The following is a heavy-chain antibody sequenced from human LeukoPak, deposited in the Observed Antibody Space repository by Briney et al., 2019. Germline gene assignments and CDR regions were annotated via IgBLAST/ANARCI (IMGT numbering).Heavy chain of an antibody. J-gene: IGHJ5*02. CDR3: ARDNFKASKLLWFGETLNWFDP. Sequence: GASVKVSCKASGYTFTSYGISWVRQAPGQGLEWMGWISAYNGNTNYAQKLQGRVTMTTDTSTSTAYMELRSLRSDDTAVYYCARDNFKASKLLWFGETLNWFDPWGQGTLVTVSS. CDR1: GYTFTSYG. D-gene: IGHD3-10*01. CDR2: ISAYNGNT. V-gene: IGHV1-18*01.